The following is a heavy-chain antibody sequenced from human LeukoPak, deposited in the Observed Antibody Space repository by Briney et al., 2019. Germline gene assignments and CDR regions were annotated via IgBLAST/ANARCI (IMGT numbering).Heavy chain of an antibody. J-gene: IGHJ4*02. CDR1: GFTFSSYS. CDR3: ARVFWGYSYGYKDY. CDR2: ISSSSSTI. Sequence: GGSLRLSCAASGFTFSSYSMNWVRQAPGKGLEWVSYISSSSSTIYYADSVKGRFTISRDNAKNSLYLQMNSLRAEDTAVYHCARVFWGYSYGYKDYWGQGTLVTVSS. V-gene: IGHV3-48*01. D-gene: IGHD5-18*01.